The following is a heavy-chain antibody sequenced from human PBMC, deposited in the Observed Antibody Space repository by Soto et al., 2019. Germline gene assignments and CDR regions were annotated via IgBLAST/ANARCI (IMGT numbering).Heavy chain of an antibody. Sequence: ASVKVSCKASGYTFNSYGINWVRQAPGQGLEWMGWMSPYNDNRNYARKLQGRVTMTIDTSTSTAYMELRSLRSDDTAVYYCARGQPAAWIQLWPYYFDYWGQGTLVTVSS. V-gene: IGHV1-18*01. J-gene: IGHJ4*02. CDR2: MSPYNDNR. CDR3: ARGQPAAWIQLWPYYFDY. D-gene: IGHD5-18*01. CDR1: GYTFNSYG.